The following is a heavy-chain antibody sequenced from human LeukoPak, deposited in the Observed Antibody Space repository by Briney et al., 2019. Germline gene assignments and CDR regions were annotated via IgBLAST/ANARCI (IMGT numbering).Heavy chain of an antibody. Sequence: GGSLRLSCAASGFTFSSYSMNWVRQAPGKGLEWVSSISSSSSYIYYADSVKGRFTISRDNAKNSLYLQMNSLRAEDTAVYYCATRLQASLAAGDGRVDYWGQGTLVTVSS. CDR2: ISSSSSYI. CDR3: ATRLQASLAAGDGRVDY. J-gene: IGHJ4*02. CDR1: GFTFSSYS. D-gene: IGHD3-16*01. V-gene: IGHV3-21*01.